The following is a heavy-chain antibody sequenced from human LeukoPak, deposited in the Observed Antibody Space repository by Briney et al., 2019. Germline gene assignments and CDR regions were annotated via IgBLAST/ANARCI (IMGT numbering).Heavy chain of an antibody. D-gene: IGHD5-12*01. V-gene: IGHV4-39*07. CDR3: ARVSGYDEYYFDY. Sequence: SETLSLTCTVSGGSISSSSYYWGWIRQPPGKGLEWIGSIYYSGSTYYNPSLKSRVTISVDTSKNQFSLKLSSVTAADTAVYYCARVSGYDEYYFDYWGQGTLVTVSS. J-gene: IGHJ4*02. CDR2: IYYSGST. CDR1: GGSISSSSYY.